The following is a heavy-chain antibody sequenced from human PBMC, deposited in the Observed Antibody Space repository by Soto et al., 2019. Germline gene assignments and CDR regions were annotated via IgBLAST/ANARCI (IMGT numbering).Heavy chain of an antibody. CDR3: AKEVVAFGYFDY. J-gene: IGHJ4*02. D-gene: IGHD3-16*01. Sequence: EVQLLESGGGLVQPGGSLRLSCAASGFTFSSYAMSWVRQAPGKGLEWVSAISGSGGSTYYADSVKGRFTISRDNSKNTQYLQMNSLRAEDPAVYYCAKEVVAFGYFDYWGQGALVTVSS. CDR2: ISGSGGST. CDR1: GFTFSSYA. V-gene: IGHV3-23*01.